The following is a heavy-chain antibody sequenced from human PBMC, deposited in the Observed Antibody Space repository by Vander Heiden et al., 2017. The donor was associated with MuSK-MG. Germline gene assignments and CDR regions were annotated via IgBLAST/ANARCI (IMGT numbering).Heavy chain of an antibody. CDR2: ISGSGTGT. CDR1: GFSFSTNA. CDR3: AKGIYCSSGSCYNNWFDP. V-gene: IGHV3-23*01. Sequence: EVQLLQSGGGLVQPGGSLRLSCAASGFSFSTNAVNWVRQAPGKGLEWVSGISGSGTGTFYADSVKGRFTISRDNSKNTLYLQMNSLRAEDTAVYYCAKGIYCSSGSCYNNWFDPWGQGTLVFVSS. J-gene: IGHJ5*02. D-gene: IGHD2-15*01.